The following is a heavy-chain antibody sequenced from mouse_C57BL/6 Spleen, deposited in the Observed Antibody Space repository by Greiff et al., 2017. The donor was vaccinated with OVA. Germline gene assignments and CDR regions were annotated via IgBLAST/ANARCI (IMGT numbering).Heavy chain of an antibody. J-gene: IGHJ1*03. CDR2: IDPSDSET. CDR1: GYTFTSYW. V-gene: IGHV1-52*01. CDR3: ARSYYSNSVGYFEG. D-gene: IGHD2-5*01. Sequence: QVQLQQPGAELVRPGSSVKLSCKASGYTFTSYWMHWVKQRPIQGLEWIGNIDPSDSETHYNQKFKDKATLTVDKSSSTAYMQLSSLTSEDSAVYYCARSYYSNSVGYFEGWGTGTTVTVAS.